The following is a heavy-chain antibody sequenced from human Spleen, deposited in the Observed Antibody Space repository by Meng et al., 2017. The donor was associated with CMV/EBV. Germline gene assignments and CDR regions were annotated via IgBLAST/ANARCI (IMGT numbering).Heavy chain of an antibody. Sequence: GHTFTGYHIHWVRPAPGQGLEWMAWLNPSSGATRYAQKIQGRVTMTGDTSLSTAYMDMSSLRSDDTAVYYCARETDYGGLYWYFDLWGRGTLVTVSS. CDR1: GHTFTGYH. V-gene: IGHV1-2*02. D-gene: IGHD4-23*01. CDR2: LNPSSGAT. CDR3: ARETDYGGLYWYFDL. J-gene: IGHJ2*01.